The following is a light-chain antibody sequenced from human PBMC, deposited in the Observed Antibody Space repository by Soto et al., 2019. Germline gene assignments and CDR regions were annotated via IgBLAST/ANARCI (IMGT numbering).Light chain of an antibody. CDR2: DAS. Sequence: DIQMTQSPSSLSASLGGRVTITCQASQDISNYLSWHQQKPGKAPKVLISDASILEAGVPSRFSGRASGTEFTFTITSLQPFFIATYYYQRYDNFPYTFGLGSK. CDR3: QRYDNFPYT. V-gene: IGKV1-33*01. CDR1: QDISNY. J-gene: IGKJ2*01.